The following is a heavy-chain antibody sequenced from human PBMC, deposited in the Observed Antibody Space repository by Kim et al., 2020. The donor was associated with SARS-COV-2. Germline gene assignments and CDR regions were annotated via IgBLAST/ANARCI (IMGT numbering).Heavy chain of an antibody. Sequence: GGSLRLSCVGFGFNFNDYGINWVRQAPGKGLEWISYISRTSGSIYYADSVKGRFTIARDKAEKSVFLQMNSLRDDDTAVYYCARELEIWTMAVLIGVPTYYNGLDVWGQGTTVTVS. D-gene: IGHD6-19*01. CDR1: GFNFNDYG. CDR2: ISRTSGSI. CDR3: ARELEIWTMAVLIGVPTYYNGLDV. V-gene: IGHV3-48*02. J-gene: IGHJ6*02.